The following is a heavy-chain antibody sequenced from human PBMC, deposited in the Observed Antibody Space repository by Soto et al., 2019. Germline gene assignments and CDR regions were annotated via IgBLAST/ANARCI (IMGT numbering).Heavy chain of an antibody. Sequence: GASVKVSCKASGYTFTSYDINWGRQATGQGLEWMGWMNPNSGNTGYAQKFQGRVTMTRNTSISTAYMELRSLRSEDTAVYYCAREYTVTTNYYYYGMDVWGHGTTGTVS. D-gene: IGHD4-4*01. CDR1: GYTFTSYD. J-gene: IGHJ6*02. V-gene: IGHV1-8*01. CDR3: AREYTVTTNYYYYGMDV. CDR2: MNPNSGNT.